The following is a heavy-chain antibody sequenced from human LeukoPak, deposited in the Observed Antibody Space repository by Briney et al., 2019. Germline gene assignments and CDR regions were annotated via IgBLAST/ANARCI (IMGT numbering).Heavy chain of an antibody. Sequence: ASVKVSCKASGGTFSSYAISWVRQAPGQGLEWMGRIIPILGIANYAQKFQGRVTITADKSTSTAYMELSSLRSEDTAVYYCARLGTYYDILTGYYKGPLWDYWGQGTLVTVSS. D-gene: IGHD3-9*01. CDR3: ARLGTYYDILTGYYKGPLWDY. V-gene: IGHV1-69*04. J-gene: IGHJ4*02. CDR1: GGTFSSYA. CDR2: IIPILGIA.